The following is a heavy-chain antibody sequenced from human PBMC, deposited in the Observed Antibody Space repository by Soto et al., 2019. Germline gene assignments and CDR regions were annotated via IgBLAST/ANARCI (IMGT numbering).Heavy chain of an antibody. CDR1: GFTFSSYG. V-gene: IGHV3-33*01. J-gene: IGHJ3*02. Sequence: SGGSLRLSCAASGFTFSSYGMHWVRQAPGKGLEWVAVIWYDGSNKYYADSVKGRFTISRDNSKNTLYLQMNSLRAEDTAVYYCARVGGYDDAFDIWGQGTMVTVSS. D-gene: IGHD3-16*01. CDR2: IWYDGSNK. CDR3: ARVGGYDDAFDI.